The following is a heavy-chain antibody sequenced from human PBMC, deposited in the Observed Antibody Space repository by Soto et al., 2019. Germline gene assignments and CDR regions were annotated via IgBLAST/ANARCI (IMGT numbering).Heavy chain of an antibody. CDR1: GYTFSNDA. J-gene: IGHJ4*02. CDR2: VSAYNGNT. CDR3: ARASRYYWNYMMY. Sequence: QVQLVQSGAEVKKPGASVKVSCKASGYTFSNDAITWVRQAPGQGLEWMGWVSAYNGNTNYAQKFKGRVTMTTDTSTSTAYMEIRSLRYDDAAVYFCARASRYYWNYMMYWGQGTLFTVSS. D-gene: IGHD1-7*01. V-gene: IGHV1-18*01.